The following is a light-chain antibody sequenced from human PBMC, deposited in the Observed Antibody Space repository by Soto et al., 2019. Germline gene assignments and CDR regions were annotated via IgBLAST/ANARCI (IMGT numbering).Light chain of an antibody. V-gene: IGKV3-20*01. Sequence: EIVLTQSPGALSLSPGERATLSCRTSESVTSTYLAWYQQKPGQPPRLLIYGASNMATGIPDRFSGSGSVSDFTLSISRLEPEDFAVYYCQLFGNSPRYTFGRGTKLESK. CDR1: ESVTSTY. CDR2: GAS. J-gene: IGKJ2*01. CDR3: QLFGNSPRYT.